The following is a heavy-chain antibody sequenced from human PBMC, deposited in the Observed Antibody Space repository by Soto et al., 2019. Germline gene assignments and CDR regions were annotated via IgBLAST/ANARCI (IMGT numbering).Heavy chain of an antibody. CDR1: GFTFSRYG. CDR2: IWYDGSNK. CDR3: ARDRGVATAYDAFDI. D-gene: IGHD5-12*01. J-gene: IGHJ3*02. V-gene: IGHV3-33*01. Sequence: PGGSLRLSCAASGFTFSRYGMHWVRQAPGKGLEWVAVIWYDGSNKYYADSVKGRFTISRDNSKNTLYLQMNSLRAEDTAVYYCARDRGVATAYDAFDIWGQGTMVTVSS.